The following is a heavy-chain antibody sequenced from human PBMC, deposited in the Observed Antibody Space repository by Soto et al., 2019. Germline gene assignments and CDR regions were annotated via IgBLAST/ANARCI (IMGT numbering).Heavy chain of an antibody. Sequence: SGPTLVNPTQTLTLTCTFSGFSLSTSGVGVGWIRQPPGKALEWLALIYWDDDKRYSPSLKSRLTITKDTSKNQVVLTMTNMDPVDTATYYCAHIRKSSSWNYYYYYMDICGKATTVPVSS. V-gene: IGHV2-5*02. D-gene: IGHD6-13*01. CDR1: GFSLSTSGVG. CDR2: IYWDDDK. J-gene: IGHJ6*03. CDR3: AHIRKSSSWNYYYYYMDI.